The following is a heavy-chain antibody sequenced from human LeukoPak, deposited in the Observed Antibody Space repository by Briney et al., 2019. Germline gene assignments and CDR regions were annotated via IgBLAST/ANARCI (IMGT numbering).Heavy chain of an antibody. CDR1: GFTFSSYW. CDR3: ARDKSPATVVTPEDSYWYFDL. J-gene: IGHJ2*01. CDR2: INSDGSST. V-gene: IGHV3-74*01. D-gene: IGHD4-23*01. Sequence: PGGSLRLSCAASGFTFSSYWMHWVRQAPGKGLVWVSRINSDGSSTSYADSVKGRFTISRDNAKNTLYLQMNSLRAEDTAVYYCARDKSPATVVTPEDSYWYFDLWGRGTLVTVSS.